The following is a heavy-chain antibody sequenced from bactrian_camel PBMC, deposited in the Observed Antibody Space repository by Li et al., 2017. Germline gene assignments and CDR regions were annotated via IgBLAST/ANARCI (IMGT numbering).Heavy chain of an antibody. CDR2: LGNDDRT. J-gene: IGHJ4*01. Sequence: QLVESGGGSVQAGGTLRLACKASGYTTTRMCMGWFRQAPGKEREAVAHLGNDDRTTYVDSVKGRFIISKGKNTLYLEMNSLKPEDSATYYCAATREYGGQPNLSRDEYTFWGQGTQVTVS. D-gene: IGHD4*01. CDR1: GYTTTRMC. CDR3: AATREYGGQPNLSRDEYTF. V-gene: IGHV3S67*01.